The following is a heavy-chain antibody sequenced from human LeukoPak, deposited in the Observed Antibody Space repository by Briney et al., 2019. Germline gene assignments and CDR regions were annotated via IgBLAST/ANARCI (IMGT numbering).Heavy chain of an antibody. Sequence: PGGSLRLSCAASGFTFSSYGMHWVRQAPGKGLEWVSVIYSGGSTYYADSVKGRFTISRDNSKNTLYLQMNSLRAEDTAVYYCASVYGDKDYWGQGTLVTVSS. J-gene: IGHJ4*02. CDR2: IYSGGST. CDR3: ASVYGDKDY. V-gene: IGHV3-66*01. D-gene: IGHD4-17*01. CDR1: GFTFSSYG.